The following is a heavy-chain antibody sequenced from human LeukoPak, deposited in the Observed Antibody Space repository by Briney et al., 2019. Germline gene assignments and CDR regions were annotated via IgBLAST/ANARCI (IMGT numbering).Heavy chain of an antibody. V-gene: IGHV3-30*02. CDR1: GFPFSSYG. CDR3: AKNRDSSDYPRDFDF. D-gene: IGHD3-22*01. CDR2: IRHDGSYQ. J-gene: IGHJ4*02. Sequence: QHWGVLRLSCAAFGFPFSSYGMHWVRQTPGKGPEWGAFIRHDGSYQQYADSVKGRFTVSRDNSKDMVYLQMNSLRTEDTAVYYCAKNRDSSDYPRDFDFWGQGTLVTISS.